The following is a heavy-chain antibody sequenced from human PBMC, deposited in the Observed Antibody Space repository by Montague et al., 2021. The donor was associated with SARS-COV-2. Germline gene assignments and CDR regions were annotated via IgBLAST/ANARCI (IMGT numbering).Heavy chain of an antibody. CDR1: GGATSRSY. D-gene: IGHD6-25*01. CDR3: ARRRDAAWFGP. J-gene: IGHJ5*02. V-gene: IGHV4-59*08. CDR2: IYYTGST. Sequence: SETLSLTCTVSGGATSRSYWSWIRQPPGKGLEWIGYIYYTGSTNYNPSLKRRASLSVDTSKNQFSLRLTSVTAADTAVYFCARRRDAAWFGPWGQGVLVTVSS.